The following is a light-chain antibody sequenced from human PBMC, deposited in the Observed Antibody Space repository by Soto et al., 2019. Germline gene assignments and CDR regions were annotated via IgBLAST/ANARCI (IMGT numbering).Light chain of an antibody. Sequence: QSVLTQPASVSGSPGQSITISCTGSSSDVGGYKYVSWYQQHPGKAPKLMIYEVSNRPSGLSNRFSGSKSGNTASLTISGLQAEDEADYYCSSYTTSSTVVFGGGTKLTVL. CDR1: SSDVGGYKY. CDR2: EVS. J-gene: IGLJ2*01. V-gene: IGLV2-14*01. CDR3: SSYTTSSTVV.